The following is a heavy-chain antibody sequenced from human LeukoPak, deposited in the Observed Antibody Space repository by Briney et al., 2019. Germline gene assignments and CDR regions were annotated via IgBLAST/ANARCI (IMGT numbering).Heavy chain of an antibody. J-gene: IGHJ4*02. CDR3: AKAGGSADYGGNSGNVY. CDR2: IRGSGGST. V-gene: IGHV3-23*01. Sequence: PGGSLRLSCADSGYTFSSYAMSWVRQAPGKGLEWVSAIRGSGGSTYYADSVKGRFTISKDNSKNTLYLQMNNLRAEDTAVYYCAKAGGSADYGGNSGNVYWGQGTLVIVSS. CDR1: GYTFSSYA. D-gene: IGHD4-23*01.